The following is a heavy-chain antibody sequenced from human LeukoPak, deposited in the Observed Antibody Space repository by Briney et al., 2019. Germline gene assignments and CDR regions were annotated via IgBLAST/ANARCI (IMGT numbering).Heavy chain of an antibody. CDR2: ISSSSSYI. J-gene: IGHJ6*02. V-gene: IGHV3-21*01. CDR3: ARDLRKSSGYCSGGSCYYYYGMDV. Sequence: GGSLRLSCAASGSTFSSYSMNWVRQAPGKGLEWVSSISSSSSYIYYADSVKGRFTISRDNAKNSLYLQMNSLRAEDTAVYYCARDLRKSSGYCSGGSCYYYYGMDVWGQGTTDTVSS. CDR1: GSTFSSYS. D-gene: IGHD2-15*01.